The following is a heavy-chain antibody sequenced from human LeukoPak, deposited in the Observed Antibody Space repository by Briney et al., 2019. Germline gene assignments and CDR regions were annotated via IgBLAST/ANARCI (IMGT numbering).Heavy chain of an antibody. D-gene: IGHD6-13*01. V-gene: IGHV3-21*01. CDR2: ISSGSTYI. Sequence: GGSLRLSCAASGFTFSNYVINWVRQAPRKGLEWVSSISSGSTYIYYADLVKGRFTISRDNANSSLYLQMSSLRDEDTAVYYCARGSSSGLKSYYFDYWGQGTLVTVSS. CDR3: ARGSSSGLKSYYFDY. J-gene: IGHJ4*02. CDR1: GFTFSNYV.